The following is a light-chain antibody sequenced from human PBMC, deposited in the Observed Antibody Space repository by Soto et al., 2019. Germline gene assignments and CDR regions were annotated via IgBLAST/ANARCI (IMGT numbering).Light chain of an antibody. V-gene: IGKV3-11*01. CDR3: QHRSNWPRA. Sequence: EIVLTQSPATLSLSPGQRSTLSCRASQSVGIYLGWYQQRPGQAPRLLIYDASKRAAGIPARFSGSGSGTDFTLTINSLEPEDFAMYYCQHRSNWPRAFGQGTRLEIK. J-gene: IGKJ5*01. CDR1: QSVGIY. CDR2: DAS.